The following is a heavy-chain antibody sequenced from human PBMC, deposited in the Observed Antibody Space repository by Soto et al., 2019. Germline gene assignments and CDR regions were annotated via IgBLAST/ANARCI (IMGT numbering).Heavy chain of an antibody. D-gene: IGHD3-3*01. CDR3: ARVLGDYDFWSCRGGFDY. CDR2: IYYSGST. V-gene: IGHV4-59*01. J-gene: IGHJ4*02. CDR1: GGSISSYY. Sequence: QVQLQESGPGLVKPSETLSLTRTVSGGSISSYYWSWIRQPPGKGLEWIGYIYYSGSTNYNPSLKSRVTISVDTSKNQFSLKLSSVTAADTAVYYCARVLGDYDFWSCRGGFDYWGQGTLVTVSS.